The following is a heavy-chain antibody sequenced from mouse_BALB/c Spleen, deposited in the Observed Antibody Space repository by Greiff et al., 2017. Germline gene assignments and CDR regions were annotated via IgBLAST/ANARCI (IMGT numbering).Heavy chain of an antibody. J-gene: IGHJ4*01. V-gene: IGHV2-4-1*01. CDR2: IWSGGST. CDR1: GFSLTSYG. Sequence: QVQLKESGPGLVQPSQSLSITCTVSGFSLTSYGVHWVRQSPGKGLEWLGVIWSGGSTDYNAAFISRLSISKDNSKSQVFFKMNSLQADDTAIYYCARNEGFFPYYYAMDYWGQGTSVTVSS. CDR3: ARNEGFFPYYYAMDY.